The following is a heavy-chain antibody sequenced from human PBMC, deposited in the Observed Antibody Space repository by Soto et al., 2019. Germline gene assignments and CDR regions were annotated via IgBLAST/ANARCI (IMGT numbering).Heavy chain of an antibody. Sequence: GGSLRLSCAASGFTFSSYAMSWVRQAPGKGLEWVSAISGSGGSTYYADSVKGRFTISRDNSKNTLYLQMNSLRAEDTAVYYCGKRGGGYYYGDDYWGQGTLVTVSS. CDR1: GFTFSSYA. CDR3: GKRGGGYYYGDDY. D-gene: IGHD3-22*01. CDR2: ISGSGGST. J-gene: IGHJ4*02. V-gene: IGHV3-23*01.